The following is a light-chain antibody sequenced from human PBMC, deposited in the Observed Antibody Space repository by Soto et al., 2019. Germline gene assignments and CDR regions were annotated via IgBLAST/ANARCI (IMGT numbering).Light chain of an antibody. CDR2: DSS. Sequence: EIVLTQSRPTLSLSPGERATLSCRASQSVGTYFAWYQQKPGQAPRLLIYDSSNRATGIPARFSGSGSGTDFTLTISSLEPEDFAVYYCQQRSDWSSTFGGGTKVEIK. J-gene: IGKJ4*01. CDR3: QQRSDWSST. CDR1: QSVGTY. V-gene: IGKV3-11*01.